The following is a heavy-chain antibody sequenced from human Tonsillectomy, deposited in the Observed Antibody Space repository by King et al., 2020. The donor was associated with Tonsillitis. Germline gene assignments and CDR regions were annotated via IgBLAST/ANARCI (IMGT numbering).Heavy chain of an antibody. D-gene: IGHD6-19*01. CDR1: GFTFSDYY. CDR2: ISSSGSYT. CDR3: ARPLFGEQWLVPFDY. Sequence: VQLVESGGGLVKPGGSLRLSCAASGFTFSDYYMSWVRQAPGKGLDWVSYISSSGSYTVYADSVKGRLTISRDNAKNSLYLQMNSLRAEDTAVYYCARPLFGEQWLVPFDYWGQGTLVTVSS. V-gene: IGHV3-11*06. J-gene: IGHJ4*02.